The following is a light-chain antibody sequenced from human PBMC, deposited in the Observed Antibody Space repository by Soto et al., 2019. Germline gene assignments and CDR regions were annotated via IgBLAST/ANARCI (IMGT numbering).Light chain of an antibody. V-gene: IGKV1-17*03. Sequence: DIQMTQSPSAMSASVGDRVTITCRASQGISNHLLCFQQKPGKVPKLLIYAVFTLQSGVPSRFSGSGSGAEFTLTISSLQPEDFATYYCQQLDSYPLTFGGGTKVDIK. CDR3: QQLDSYPLT. CDR1: QGISNH. CDR2: AVF. J-gene: IGKJ4*01.